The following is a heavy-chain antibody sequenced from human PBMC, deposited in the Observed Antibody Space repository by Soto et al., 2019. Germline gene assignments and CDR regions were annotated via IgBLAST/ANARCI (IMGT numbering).Heavy chain of an antibody. CDR2: IKSKNDGGTT. Sequence: EAELVESGGGLVKPGGSLTLSCAASGFSFKNAWMNWVRQAPGKGLEWVGRIKSKNDGGTTDYAAFVQGRFTISRDAPENTLYLHMTGLKTEDTAVYFCTGLWFGEIYNYWGQGSLVTVSS. V-gene: IGHV3-15*07. J-gene: IGHJ4*01. CDR1: GFSFKNAW. CDR3: TGLWFGEIYNY. D-gene: IGHD3-10*01.